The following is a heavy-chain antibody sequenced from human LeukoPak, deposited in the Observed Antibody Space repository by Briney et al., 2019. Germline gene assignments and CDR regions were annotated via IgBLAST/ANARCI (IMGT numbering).Heavy chain of an antibody. CDR2: ISDSGDST. CDR3: AKDSPVCSF. J-gene: IGHJ4*02. CDR1: GFTFSSHA. D-gene: IGHD3-10*02. V-gene: IGHV3-23*01. Sequence: PGESLRLTCAASGFTFSSHAMSWVRQAPGKGLEWVSAISDSGDSTYYADFVKGRFTISRDDSKNTLYLQMKSLRAEDTAVYYCAKDSPVCSFWGQGTLVTVSS.